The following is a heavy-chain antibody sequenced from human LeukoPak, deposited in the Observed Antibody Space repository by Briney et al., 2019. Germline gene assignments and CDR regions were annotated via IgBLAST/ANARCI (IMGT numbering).Heavy chain of an antibody. J-gene: IGHJ4*02. V-gene: IGHV3-21*04. D-gene: IGHD2-15*01. Sequence: GGSLRLSCAASGFSFNTYNMNWVRQAPGKGLEWVSSISTASIYIYYPDSVKGRFTISRDNSKNTLYLQMNSLRAEDTALYYCARQLGYCSDGNCYFDSWGQGTLVTVSS. CDR3: ARQLGYCSDGNCYFDS. CDR2: ISTASIYI. CDR1: GFSFNTYN.